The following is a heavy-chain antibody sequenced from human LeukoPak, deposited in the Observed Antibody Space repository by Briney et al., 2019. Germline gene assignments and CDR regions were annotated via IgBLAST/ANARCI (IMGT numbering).Heavy chain of an antibody. V-gene: IGHV4-30-2*01. CDR2: IYHSGST. Sequence: ASQTLSLTCAVSGGSISSGGYSWSWIRQPPGRGLEWIGYIYHSGSTYYNPSLKSRVTISVDRSKNQFSLKLSSVTAADTAVYYCARGGVSTSYSYYYYGMDVWGQGTMVTVSS. D-gene: IGHD2-2*01. CDR3: ARGGVSTSYSYYYYGMDV. J-gene: IGHJ6*02. CDR1: GGSISSGGYS.